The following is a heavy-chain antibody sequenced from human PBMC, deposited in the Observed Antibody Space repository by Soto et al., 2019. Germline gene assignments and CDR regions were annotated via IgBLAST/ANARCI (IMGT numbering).Heavy chain of an antibody. CDR3: AREPYYYDSSGYRWFDAFDI. J-gene: IGHJ3*02. CDR2: IYYSGST. CDR1: GGSISSGGYY. Sequence: NPSETLSLTCTVSGGSISSGGYYWSWIRQHPGKGLEWIGYIYYSGSTYYNPSLKSRVTISVDTSKNQFSLKLSSVTAADTAVYYCAREPYYYDSSGYRWFDAFDIWGQGTMVTVSS. V-gene: IGHV4-31*03. D-gene: IGHD3-22*01.